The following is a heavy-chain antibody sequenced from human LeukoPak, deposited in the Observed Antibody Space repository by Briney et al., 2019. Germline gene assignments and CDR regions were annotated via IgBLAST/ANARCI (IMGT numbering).Heavy chain of an antibody. CDR2: IYHSGST. J-gene: IGHJ4*02. D-gene: IGHD5-12*01. CDR3: ARGDLRFDY. Sequence: SETLSLTCAVSGGSISSGGYSWSWIRQPPGKGLEWIGYIYHSGSTYYNPSLKSRVTISVDRSKNQYSLKLSSVTAADTAVYYCARGDLRFDYWGQGTLVTVSS. CDR1: GGSISSGGYS. V-gene: IGHV4-30-2*01.